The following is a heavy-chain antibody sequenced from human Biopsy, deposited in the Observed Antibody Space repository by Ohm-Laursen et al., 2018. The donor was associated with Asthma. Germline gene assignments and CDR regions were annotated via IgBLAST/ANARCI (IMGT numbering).Heavy chain of an antibody. D-gene: IGHD3-16*01. CDR1: KFIFRNYA. CDR2: ISFDETDQ. J-gene: IGHJ4*02. CDR3: ARDIAFGGVHDF. Sequence: SLRLSCAASKFIFRNYAMHWVRQSPDKGLEWLAVISFDETDQFYADSVKGRFTVSRDNPNNTLYLQLNSLRPADTAIYYCARDIAFGGVHDFWGQGTLVAVSS. V-gene: IGHV3-30*03.